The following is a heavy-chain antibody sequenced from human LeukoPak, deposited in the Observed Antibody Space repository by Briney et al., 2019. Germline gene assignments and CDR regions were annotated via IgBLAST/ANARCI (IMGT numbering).Heavy chain of an antibody. J-gene: IGHJ6*04. CDR3: ARAECGGDCYSYYYYGMDV. CDR2: IYYSGST. Sequence: SETLSLTCTVSGGSISSYYWSWIRQPPGKGLEWIGYIYYSGSTNYNPSLKSRVTISVDTSKNQFSLKLSSVTAADTAVYYCARAECGGDCYSYYYYGMDVWGKGTTVTVSS. D-gene: IGHD2-21*02. V-gene: IGHV4-59*01. CDR1: GGSISSYY.